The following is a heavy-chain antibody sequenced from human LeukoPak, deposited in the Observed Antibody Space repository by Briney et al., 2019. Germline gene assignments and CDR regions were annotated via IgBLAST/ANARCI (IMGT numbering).Heavy chain of an antibody. CDR1: GFTFSSYS. J-gene: IGHJ5*02. V-gene: IGHV3-21*01. CDR3: ARDREGGGWFPFNP. Sequence: GGSLRPSCSASGFTFSSYSMNWVRQAPGKGLEWVSSISSSSSYIYYADSVKGRFTISRDNAKNSLYLQMNSLSAEDTAVYYCARDREGGGWFPFNPWGQGTLVTVSS. CDR2: ISSSSSYI. D-gene: IGHD6-19*01.